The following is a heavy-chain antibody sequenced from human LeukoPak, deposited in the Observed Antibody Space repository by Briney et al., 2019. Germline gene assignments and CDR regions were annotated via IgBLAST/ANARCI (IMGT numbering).Heavy chain of an antibody. V-gene: IGHV1-2*02. CDR2: IHPNYGDT. CDR3: ARDGPAQMVDLDY. D-gene: IGHD3-10*01. CDR1: GYTFSGTGWY. J-gene: IGHJ4*02. Sequence: GDSVKVSCKASGYTFSGTGWYLYWLRQAPGQGFECMGWIHPNYGDTAYAQKFEDRVAMTRDTSISTAYMELRRLRPDDTAVYFCARDGPAQMVDLDYWGQGTLVTVSS.